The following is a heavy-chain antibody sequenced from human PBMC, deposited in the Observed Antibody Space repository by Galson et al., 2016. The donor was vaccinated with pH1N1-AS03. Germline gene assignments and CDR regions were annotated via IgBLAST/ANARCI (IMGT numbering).Heavy chain of an antibody. CDR1: GYSFPTYS. J-gene: IGHJ4*02. CDR2: ISAYSGDT. CDR3: ARAHYKADYVPDF. D-gene: IGHD4-17*01. V-gene: IGHV1-18*04. Sequence: SVKVSCKASGYSFPTYSFNWVRQAPGQGLEWLGWISAYSGDTHYARKFQGRVTLTTDTSTSTAYMELRSLTSDDTAVYYCARAHYKADYVPDFWGQGTLVTVSS.